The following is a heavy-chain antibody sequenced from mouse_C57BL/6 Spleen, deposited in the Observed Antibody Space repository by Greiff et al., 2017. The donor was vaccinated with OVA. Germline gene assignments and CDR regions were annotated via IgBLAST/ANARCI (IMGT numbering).Heavy chain of an antibody. D-gene: IGHD1-1*01. Sequence: VQGVESGPELVKPGASVKISCKASGYTFTDYYINWVKQRPGQGLAWIGWIYPGSGNTKYNEKFKGKATLTVDTSSSTAYMQLSSLTSEDSAVYFCARDTTVVATRYAMDYWGQGTSVTVSS. CDR2: IYPGSGNT. J-gene: IGHJ4*01. CDR1: GYTFTDYY. CDR3: ARDTTVVATRYAMDY. V-gene: IGHV1-84*01.